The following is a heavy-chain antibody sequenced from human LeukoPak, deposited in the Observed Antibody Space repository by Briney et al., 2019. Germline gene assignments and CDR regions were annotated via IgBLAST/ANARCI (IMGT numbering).Heavy chain of an antibody. J-gene: IGHJ4*02. CDR3: ARGTAGAGRGLY. V-gene: IGHV1-2*06. CDR1: GYTFTGYY. Sequence: ASVKVSCKASGYTFTGYYMHWVRQAPGQGLEWMGRINPNSGGTNYARKFQGRVTMTRDTSISTAYMELSRLRSDDTAVYYCARGTAGAGRGLYWGQGTLVTVSS. CDR2: INPNSGGT. D-gene: IGHD6-19*01.